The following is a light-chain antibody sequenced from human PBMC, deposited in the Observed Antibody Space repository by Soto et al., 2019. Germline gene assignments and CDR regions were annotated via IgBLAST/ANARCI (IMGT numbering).Light chain of an antibody. CDR2: EVS. Sequence: QSALTRPPSASGSPGQSVTISCTGTSSDVGGYNYVSWYQQHPGKAPKLMIYEVSKRPSGVPDRFSGSKSGNTASLTVSGLQSEDEADYYCSSYAGSNIYVFGTGTKVTVL. V-gene: IGLV2-8*01. CDR3: SSYAGSNIYV. CDR1: SSDVGGYNY. J-gene: IGLJ1*01.